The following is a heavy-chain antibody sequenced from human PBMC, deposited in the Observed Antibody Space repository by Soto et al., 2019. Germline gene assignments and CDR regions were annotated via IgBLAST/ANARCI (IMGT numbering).Heavy chain of an antibody. J-gene: IGHJ6*03. CDR1: GGSISSYY. CDR2: IYYSGST. CDR3: ARERYYMDV. V-gene: IGHV4-59*01. Sequence: PSETLSLTSTVSGGSISSYYCSWIRHPPGKGLEWIGNIYYSGSTNYNPSLKSRVTISVDTSKNQFSLKLSSLTAADTAVYYCARERYYMDVWGKGTTVTVSS.